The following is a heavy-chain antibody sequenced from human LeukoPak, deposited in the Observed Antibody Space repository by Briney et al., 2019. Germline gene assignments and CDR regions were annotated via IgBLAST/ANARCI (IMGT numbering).Heavy chain of an antibody. D-gene: IGHD3-10*01. V-gene: IGHV4-34*01. CDR1: GGPFSAYY. CDR2: INHSGST. Sequence: KPSETLSLTCAVYGGPFSAYYWSWIRQPPGKGLEWIGEINHSGSTNYRPSLKSRVTISVDTSKNQFSLKLSSVTAADTAVYYCASILWFGELLFDYWGQGTLVTVSS. CDR3: ASILWFGELLFDY. J-gene: IGHJ4*02.